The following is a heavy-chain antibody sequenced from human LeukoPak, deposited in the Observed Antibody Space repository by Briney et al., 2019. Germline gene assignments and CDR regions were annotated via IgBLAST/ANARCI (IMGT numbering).Heavy chain of an antibody. CDR3: ARFGPESYSSAFDI. J-gene: IGHJ3*02. CDR1: GYTFTSYY. CDR2: INPNSGGT. D-gene: IGHD1-26*01. Sequence: ASVKVSCKASGYTFTSYYMHWVRQAPGQGLEWMGWINPNSGGTNYAQKFQGRVTMTRDTSISTAYMELSRLRSDDTAVYYCARFGPESYSSAFDIWGQGTMVTVSS. V-gene: IGHV1-2*02.